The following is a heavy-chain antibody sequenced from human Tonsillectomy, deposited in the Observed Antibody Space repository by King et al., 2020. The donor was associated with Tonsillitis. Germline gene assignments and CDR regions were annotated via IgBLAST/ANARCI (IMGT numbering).Heavy chain of an antibody. V-gene: IGHV5-51*01. CDR3: ARHWVVRGVISAFDI. CDR2: IYPGDSDT. Sequence: DVQLVESGAEVKKPGESLKISCKGSGYSFTSYWIGWVRQMPGKGLEWMGIIYPGDSDTRYSPSFQGQVTISADNSISTAYLQWSSLKASDTAMYYCARHWVVRGVISAFDIWGQGTMVTVSS. D-gene: IGHD3-10*01. CDR1: GYSFTSYW. J-gene: IGHJ3*02.